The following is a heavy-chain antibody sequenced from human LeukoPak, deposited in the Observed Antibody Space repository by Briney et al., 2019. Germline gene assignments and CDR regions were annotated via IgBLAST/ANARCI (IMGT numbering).Heavy chain of an antibody. V-gene: IGHV3-11*01. Sequence: GGSLRLSCAASGFTFSDYYMSWIRQAPGKGLEWVSYISSSGSTIYYADSVKGRFTISRDNSKNTLYLQMNSLRAEDTAVYYCAKVVARQQVDHWGQGTLVTVSS. CDR3: AKVVARQQVDH. D-gene: IGHD6-13*01. CDR2: ISSSGSTI. J-gene: IGHJ4*02. CDR1: GFTFSDYY.